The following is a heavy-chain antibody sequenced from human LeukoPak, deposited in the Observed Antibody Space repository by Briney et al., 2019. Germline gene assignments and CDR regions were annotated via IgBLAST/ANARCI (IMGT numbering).Heavy chain of an antibody. CDR3: ARDLSLDF. CDR2: ISSSSHYI. CDR1: GFTFSSYE. Sequence: GGSLRLSCAASGFTFSSYEMNWVRQAPGKGLEWVSSISSSSHYIYHADSVKGRFTISRDNAKNSLYLQMNSLRAEDTAVYYCARDLSLDFWGQGTLVTVSS. J-gene: IGHJ4*02. V-gene: IGHV3-21*01.